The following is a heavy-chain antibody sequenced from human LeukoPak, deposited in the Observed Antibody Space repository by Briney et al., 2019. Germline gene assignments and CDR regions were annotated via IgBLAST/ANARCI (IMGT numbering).Heavy chain of an antibody. CDR3: ARRITIFGVVMRYFDL. Sequence: PGGSLRLSCAASGFTFSDYYMGWIRQAPGKGLEWVANIKQDGSEKYYVDSVKGRFTISRDNAKNSLYLQMNSLRAEDTAVYYCARRITIFGVVMRYFDLWGRGTLVTVSS. V-gene: IGHV3-7*01. D-gene: IGHD3-3*01. CDR2: IKQDGSEK. J-gene: IGHJ2*01. CDR1: GFTFSDYY.